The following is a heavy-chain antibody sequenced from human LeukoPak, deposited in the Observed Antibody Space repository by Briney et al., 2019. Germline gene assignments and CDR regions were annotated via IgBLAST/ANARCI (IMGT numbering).Heavy chain of an antibody. J-gene: IGHJ5*02. CDR1: GYTFTSYG. V-gene: IGHV1-18*01. Sequence: ASVKVSCKASGYTFTSYGISWVRQAPGQGLEWMGWISAYNGNTNYAQKLQGRVTMTTDTSTSTAYMELRSLRSDDTAVHYCARSLADFWSGYYIPWGQGTLVTVSS. D-gene: IGHD3-3*01. CDR3: ARSLADFWSGYYIP. CDR2: ISAYNGNT.